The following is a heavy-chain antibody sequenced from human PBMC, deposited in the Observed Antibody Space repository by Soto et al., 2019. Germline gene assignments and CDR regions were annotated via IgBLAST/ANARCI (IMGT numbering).Heavy chain of an antibody. CDR2: ISETSRAA. V-gene: IGHV3-23*01. Sequence: EVQLLESGGRLVQPGGSLTVSCAASGFTSGTYAITWVRQAPGKGLQWVSAISETSRAAYYADSVRGRFIISRDISKSTVHLQMNSLRAEDTAVYYWAKDYVTVTPHYSSLSAVWGQGTVVTVSS. J-gene: IGHJ3*01. CDR3: AKDYVTVTPHYSSLSAV. CDR1: GFTSGTYA. D-gene: IGHD6-13*01.